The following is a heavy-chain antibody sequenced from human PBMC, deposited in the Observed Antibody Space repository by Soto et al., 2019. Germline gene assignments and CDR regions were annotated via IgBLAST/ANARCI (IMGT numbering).Heavy chain of an antibody. D-gene: IGHD5-12*01. CDR1: GFAFSSCW. J-gene: IGHJ4*02. CDR2: ITGDGTDT. V-gene: IGHV3-74*01. CDR3: ARDGGYGTPFDY. Sequence: GGSLRLSCAASGFAFSSCWLHWVRQAPGKGLMIVSRITGDGTDTAYATSVKGRFTISRDNAKNMVYLQMDSLKAEDTAVYYCARDGGYGTPFDYWGQGVLVTVSS.